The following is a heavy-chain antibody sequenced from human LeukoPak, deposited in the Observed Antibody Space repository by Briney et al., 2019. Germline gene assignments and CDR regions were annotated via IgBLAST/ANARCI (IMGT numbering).Heavy chain of an antibody. CDR1: GYTFTSYD. D-gene: IGHD3-16*01. Sequence: ASVKVSCKASGYTFTSYDINWVRQATGQGLEWMGWMNPNSGNTGYAQKFQGRVTMTRDTSTSTVYMELSSLRSEDTAVYYCARAALMRPFDYWGQGTLVTVSS. V-gene: IGHV1-8*01. CDR3: ARAALMRPFDY. J-gene: IGHJ4*02. CDR2: MNPNSGNT.